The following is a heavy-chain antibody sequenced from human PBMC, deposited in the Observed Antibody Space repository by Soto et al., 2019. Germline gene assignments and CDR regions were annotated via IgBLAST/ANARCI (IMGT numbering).Heavy chain of an antibody. Sequence: QLHLVQSGAVVKKPGASVTVSCSASGYPVTAYYMHWVRQAPGRGLEWMGGINPATGAAKYTQTFQGRVTMNRDTSKGTGFMELSGPTSEDTAVFYCARGGGVGVAGSAAFDMWGQGTLVTVSS. J-gene: IGHJ3*02. V-gene: IGHV1-2*02. CDR2: INPATGAA. D-gene: IGHD3-3*01. CDR1: GYPVTAYY. CDR3: ARGGGVGVAGSAAFDM.